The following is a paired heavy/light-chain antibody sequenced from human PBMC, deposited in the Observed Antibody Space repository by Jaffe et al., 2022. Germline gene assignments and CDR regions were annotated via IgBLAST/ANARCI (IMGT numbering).Light chain of an antibody. J-gene: IGLJ2*01. Sequence: QSALTQPASVSGSPGQPITISCTGTRNDVGGYNYVSWYQQHPGKAPKLLIYDVTNRPSGVSNRFSGSKSGNTASLTISGLQAEDEADYYCSSYTSTSTLVVFGGGTKLTVL. CDR1: RNDVGGYNY. CDR3: SSYTSTSTLVV. CDR2: DVT. V-gene: IGLV2-14*03.
Heavy chain of an antibody. CDR1: GYSISSDSH. D-gene: IGHD6-13*01. J-gene: IGHJ3*02. CDR3: ARRVAYSLDAFDI. Sequence: QVRLQESGPGLVKPSETLSLTCAVSGYSISSDSHWGWIRQPPGKGLEWIANIFHSGGTNYNPSLKSRVTISIDTSKNQVSLKLISVTAADTAVYYCARRVAYSLDAFDIWGPGTMVTVSS. CDR2: IFHSGGT. V-gene: IGHV4-38-2*01.